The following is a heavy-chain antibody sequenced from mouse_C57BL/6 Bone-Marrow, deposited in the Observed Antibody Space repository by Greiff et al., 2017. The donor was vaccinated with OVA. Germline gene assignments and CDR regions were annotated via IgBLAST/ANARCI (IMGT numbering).Heavy chain of an antibody. Sequence: EVKLMESGGGLVQPGGSMKLSCVASGFTFSNYWMNWVRQSPEKGLEWVAQIRLKSDNYATHYAESVKGRFTISRDDSKSSVYLQMNNVGDEDTGIYYCTENYGSRYFDYWGQGTTLTVSS. D-gene: IGHD1-1*01. CDR1: GFTFSNYW. CDR2: IRLKSDNYAT. V-gene: IGHV6-3*01. J-gene: IGHJ2*01. CDR3: TENYGSRYFDY.